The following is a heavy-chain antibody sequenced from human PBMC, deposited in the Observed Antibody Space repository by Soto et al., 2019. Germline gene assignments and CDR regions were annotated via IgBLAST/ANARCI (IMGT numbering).Heavy chain of an antibody. J-gene: IGHJ4*02. Sequence: ETLSLTCAISGDGVSSHSADWNWIRQSPSRGLEWLGRTYYRSKWYTDYALSLESRIIINSDTSKNQISLHLSSMTPDDAAVYYCARDPYVLNYFDSWGQGTLVTVSS. CDR1: GDGVSSHSAD. CDR2: TYYRSKWYT. D-gene: IGHD3-16*01. CDR3: ARDPYVLNYFDS. V-gene: IGHV6-1*01.